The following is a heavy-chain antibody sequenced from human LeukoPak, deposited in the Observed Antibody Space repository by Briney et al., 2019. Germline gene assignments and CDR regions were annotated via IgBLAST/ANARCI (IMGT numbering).Heavy chain of an antibody. D-gene: IGHD3-22*01. CDR2: INPSGGST. J-gene: IGHJ5*02. CDR3: ARLPSASSGYPPGGFDP. CDR1: GYTFTSYY. V-gene: IGHV1-46*01. Sequence: GASVKVSCKASGYTFTSYYMHWVRQAPGQGLEWMGIINPSGGSTSYARKFQGRVTMTRDMSTSTVYMELSSLRSEDTAVYYCARLPSASSGYPPGGFDPWGQGTLVTVSS.